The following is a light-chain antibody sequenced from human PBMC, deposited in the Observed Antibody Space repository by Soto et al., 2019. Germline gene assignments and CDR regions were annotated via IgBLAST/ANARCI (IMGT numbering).Light chain of an antibody. CDR3: QQYNNWPLT. Sequence: MTQSPAILSVSPWERSTLSFRASQSVGINVAWYQQKPGQAPRLLIYDASTRATGVPARFSGGGSGTEFTLTITSLQSEDFAVYWCQQYNNWPLTFGPGTRLEIK. V-gene: IGKV3D-15*01. CDR1: QSVGIN. CDR2: DAS. J-gene: IGKJ5*01.